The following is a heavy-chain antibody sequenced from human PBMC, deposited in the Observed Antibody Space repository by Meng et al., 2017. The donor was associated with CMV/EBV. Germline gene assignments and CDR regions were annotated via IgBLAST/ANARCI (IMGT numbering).Heavy chain of an antibody. CDR1: GYSISSGYY. V-gene: IGHV4-38-2*02. D-gene: IGHD3-22*01. CDR3: ARVRRITMIVD. J-gene: IGHJ4*02. Sequence: SETLSLTCTVSGYSISSGYYWGCIRQPPGKGLEWIGSIYHSGSTYYNPSLKSRVTISVDTSKNQFSLKLSSVTAADTAVYYCARVRRITMIVDWGQGTLVTVSS. CDR2: IYHSGST.